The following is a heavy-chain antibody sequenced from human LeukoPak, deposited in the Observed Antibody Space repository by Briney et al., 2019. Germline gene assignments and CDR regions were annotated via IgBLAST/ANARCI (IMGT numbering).Heavy chain of an antibody. Sequence: GGSLRLSCAGSGFTFSSYGMHWVRQAPGKGLQWVAFIRYDGSNKYYADSVKGRFTISRDNSKNTLYLQMNSLRAEDTAVYYCAKDGYYDFWSGYYEDYWGQGTLVTVSS. CDR2: IRYDGSNK. D-gene: IGHD3-3*01. CDR1: GFTFSSYG. CDR3: AKDGYYDFWSGYYEDY. J-gene: IGHJ4*02. V-gene: IGHV3-30*02.